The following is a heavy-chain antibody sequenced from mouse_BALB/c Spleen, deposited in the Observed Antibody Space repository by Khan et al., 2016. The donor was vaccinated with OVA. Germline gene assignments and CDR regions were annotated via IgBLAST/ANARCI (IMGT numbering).Heavy chain of an antibody. CDR3: TRFAYYYSCEGFAY. V-gene: IGHV5-6*01. D-gene: IGHD1-1*01. J-gene: IGHJ3*01. Sequence: EVELVESGGDLVKPGGSLKLSCAVSGFTFSTYGMSWVRQTPDMRLEWVATISTGGHYTYYPDSVKGRFTISRDNAMNTLYLQMSILKSEDTAIYYCTRFAYYYSCEGFAYWGQGTLVAVSA. CDR2: ISTGGHYT. CDR1: GFTFSTYG.